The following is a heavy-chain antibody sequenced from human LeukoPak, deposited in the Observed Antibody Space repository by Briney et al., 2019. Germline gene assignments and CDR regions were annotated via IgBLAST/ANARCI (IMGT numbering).Heavy chain of an antibody. CDR3: ARGRYGANPLSP. CDR1: GYTFTTYD. J-gene: IGHJ3*01. Sequence: ASVKVSCKASGYTFTTYDLNWVRQAPGQGLEWMGYMNPNSGKTGSSQKFHGRLTMTRSTSINTAYMELSSLKYEDTAVYFCARGRYGANPLSPWGQGTMVTVSS. D-gene: IGHD4/OR15-4a*01. V-gene: IGHV1-8*01. CDR2: MNPNSGKT.